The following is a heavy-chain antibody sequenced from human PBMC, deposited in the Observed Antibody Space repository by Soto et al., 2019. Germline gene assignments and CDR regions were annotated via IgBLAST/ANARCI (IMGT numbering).Heavy chain of an antibody. Sequence: SVKVSCKASGGTFSSYAISWVRQAPGQGLEWMGGIIPIFGTANYAQKFQGRVTITADESTSTAYMELSSLRSEDTAVYYCSTYYYDSSGYYGIDYCGQGTLVTVSS. CDR2: IIPIFGTA. D-gene: IGHD3-22*01. CDR1: GGTFSSYA. J-gene: IGHJ4*02. V-gene: IGHV1-69*13. CDR3: STYYYDSSGYYGIDY.